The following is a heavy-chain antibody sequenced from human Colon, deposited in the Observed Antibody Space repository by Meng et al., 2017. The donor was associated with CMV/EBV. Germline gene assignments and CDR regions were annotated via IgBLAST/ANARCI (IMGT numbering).Heavy chain of an antibody. CDR1: GFTFSNYA. CDR2: IYGSGRSV. CDR3: AKDSREYESSFDF. J-gene: IGHJ4*02. Sequence: GESLKISCAASGFTFSNYAMAWIRQAPGKGLELMSVIYGSGRSVHYADSVRGRFTISRDNSKNTMFLQMNSLRVEDTAVYYCAKDSREYESSFDFWGQGTLVTVSS. D-gene: IGHD2/OR15-2a*01. V-gene: IGHV3-23*03.